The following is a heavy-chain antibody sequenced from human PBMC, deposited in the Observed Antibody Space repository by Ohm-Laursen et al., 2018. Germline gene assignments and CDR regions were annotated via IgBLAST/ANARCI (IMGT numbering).Heavy chain of an antibody. CDR1: GYTFTDYH. Sequence: ASVKVSCKASGYTFTDYHIHWVRQAPGQGLEWMGWIYPHTGGPNYAQKFQGRVTMTRDMSMSTAYLEVSRLLSDDTAVYYCAAFPYISSSASFWGQGTLVTVSS. D-gene: IGHD6-6*01. CDR3: AAFPYISSSASF. CDR2: IYPHTGGP. J-gene: IGHJ4*02. V-gene: IGHV1-2*02.